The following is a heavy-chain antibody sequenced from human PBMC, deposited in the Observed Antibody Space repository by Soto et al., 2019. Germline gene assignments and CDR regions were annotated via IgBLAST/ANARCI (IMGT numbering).Heavy chain of an antibody. J-gene: IGHJ4*02. CDR2: IYYSGST. D-gene: IGHD3-22*01. CDR3: ARGYYYDSSGISV. CDR1: GGSISSGGYY. V-gene: IGHV4-31*03. Sequence: SETLSLTCTVSGGSISSGGYYWSWIRQHPGKGLEWIGYIYYSGSTYYNPSLKSRVTISVDTSKNQFSLKLSSVTAADTAVYYCARGYYYDSSGISVWGQGTLVTVSS.